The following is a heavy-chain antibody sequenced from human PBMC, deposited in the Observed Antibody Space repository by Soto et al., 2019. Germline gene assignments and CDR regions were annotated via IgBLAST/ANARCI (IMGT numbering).Heavy chain of an antibody. CDR3: ARGESQDCTNGVCYIESNWFDP. CDR1: GYTFTSYD. Sequence: ASVKVSCKASGYTFTSYDINWVRQATGQGVEWMGWMNPNSGNTGYAQKFQGRVTMTRNTSISTAYMELSSLRSEDTAVYYCARGESQDCTNGVCYIESNWFDPWGQGTLVTVSS. J-gene: IGHJ5*02. CDR2: MNPNSGNT. D-gene: IGHD2-8*01. V-gene: IGHV1-8*01.